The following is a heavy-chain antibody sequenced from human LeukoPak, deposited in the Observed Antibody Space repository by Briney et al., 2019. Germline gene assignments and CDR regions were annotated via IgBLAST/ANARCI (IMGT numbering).Heavy chain of an antibody. V-gene: IGHV3-23*01. J-gene: IGHJ4*02. Sequence: GWSLRLSCAASGFTFSSYAMSWVRQAPGKGLEWVSAISGSGGSTYYADSVKGRFTISRDNSKNTLYLQMNSLRAEDTAVYYCAKGNGDYVRWYYFDYWGQGTLVTVSS. CDR1: GFTFSSYA. D-gene: IGHD4-17*01. CDR2: ISGSGGST. CDR3: AKGNGDYVRWYYFDY.